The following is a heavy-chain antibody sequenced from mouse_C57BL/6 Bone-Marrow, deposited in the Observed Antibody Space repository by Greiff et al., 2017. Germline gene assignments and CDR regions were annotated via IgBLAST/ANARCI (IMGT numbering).Heavy chain of an antibody. CDR1: GYTFTSYW. V-gene: IGHV1-55*01. J-gene: IGHJ1*03. CDR3: ARLDLIYYYGSGYFDV. D-gene: IGHD1-1*01. Sequence: QVQLQQPGAELVKPGASVKMSCKASGYTFTSYWITWVKQRPGQGLEWIGDIYPGSGSTNYNEKFKSKATLTVATSSSTAYMQLSSLTSEDSAVYYCARLDLIYYYGSGYFDVWGTGTTVTVSS. CDR2: IYPGSGST.